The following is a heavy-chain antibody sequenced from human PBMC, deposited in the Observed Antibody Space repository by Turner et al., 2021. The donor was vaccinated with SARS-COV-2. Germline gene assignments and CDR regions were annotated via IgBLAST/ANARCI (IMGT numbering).Heavy chain of an antibody. D-gene: IGHD5-12*01. V-gene: IGHV3-30*19. CDR1: GCIFRSYG. J-gene: IGHJ4*02. CDR3: ARGDGYNEFDY. CDR2: ISYDGSNN. Sequence: QVQLVESGGGGVQPGSAVRLSCAASGCIFRSYGMHGVGLAPGKGLGWVAVISYDGSNNYYADSVKGRFTISRDNSKNTLYLQMNSLRAEDTAVYYCARGDGYNEFDYWGQGTLVTVSS.